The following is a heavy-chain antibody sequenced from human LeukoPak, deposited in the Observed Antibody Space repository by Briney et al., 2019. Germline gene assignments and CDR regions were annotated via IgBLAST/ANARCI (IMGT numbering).Heavy chain of an antibody. Sequence: SETLSLTCTVSGGSISGYYWSWIRQSPGKGLEWIGYIHYSGSTNYNPSLKSRVTISVDTSKNQFSLKLSSVTAADAAVYYCARDHCGGAPGCFDYWGQGTLVTVSS. J-gene: IGHJ4*02. CDR3: ARDHCGGAPGCFDY. CDR2: IHYSGST. V-gene: IGHV4-59*01. CDR1: GGSISGYY. D-gene: IGHD2-21*01.